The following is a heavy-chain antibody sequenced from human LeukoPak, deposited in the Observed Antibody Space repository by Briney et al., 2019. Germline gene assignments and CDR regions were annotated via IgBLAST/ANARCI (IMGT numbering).Heavy chain of an antibody. CDR3: ARGGYQRPFDY. CDR1: GGSISSSSYY. J-gene: IGHJ4*02. V-gene: IGHV4-39*01. CDR2: IYYSGST. Sequence: PSETPSLTCTVSGGSISSSSYYWGWIRQPPGKGLEWIGSIYYSGSTYYNPSLKSRVTISVDTSKNQFSLKLSSVTAADTAVYYCARGGYQRPFDYWGQGTLVTVSS. D-gene: IGHD5-18*01.